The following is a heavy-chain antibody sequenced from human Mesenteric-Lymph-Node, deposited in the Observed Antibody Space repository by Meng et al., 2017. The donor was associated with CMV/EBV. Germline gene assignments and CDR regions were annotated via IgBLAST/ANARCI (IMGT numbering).Heavy chain of an antibody. CDR3: ARAYDFPSTGALDV. J-gene: IGHJ6*02. Sequence: GSLRLSCGASGFIVSDNCMTWVRQAPGKGLEWVSMIYSVGTTYYTDSVKGRLTISRDNSKNMLYLQMDSLRAEDTAIYYCARAYDFPSTGALDVWGQGTAVTVSS. CDR1: GFIVSDNC. D-gene: IGHD3-3*01. CDR2: IYSVGTT. V-gene: IGHV3-53*01.